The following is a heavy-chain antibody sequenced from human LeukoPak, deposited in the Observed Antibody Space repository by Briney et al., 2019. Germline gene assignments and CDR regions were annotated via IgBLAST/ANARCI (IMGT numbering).Heavy chain of an antibody. V-gene: IGHV3-23*01. J-gene: IGHJ4*02. Sequence: GGSLRLSCAASGFIFSSYAMSWVRQAPGKGLEWVSAISGSGGSTYYADSVKGRFTISRDNSKSTLFLQMNSLRAEDTAVYYCAKDPRVGSRVATPCHWGQGTLVTVSS. CDR1: GFIFSSYA. CDR2: ISGSGGST. D-gene: IGHD5-24*01. CDR3: AKDPRVGSRVATPCH.